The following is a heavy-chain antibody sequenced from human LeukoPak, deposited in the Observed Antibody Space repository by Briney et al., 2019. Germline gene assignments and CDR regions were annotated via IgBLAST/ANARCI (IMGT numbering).Heavy chain of an antibody. CDR2: IYYSGSS. J-gene: IGHJ6*03. V-gene: IGHV4-59*01. CDR3: ARVPRSYYYYYYMDV. CDR1: GGSISGYH. Sequence: PSETLSLTCNVSGGSISGYHWSWIRQPPGKGLEWLGYIYYSGSSNYNPPLKSRVTMSADTSENQFSLKLSSVTAADTAVYYCARVPRSYYYYYYMDVWGKGTTVTVSS.